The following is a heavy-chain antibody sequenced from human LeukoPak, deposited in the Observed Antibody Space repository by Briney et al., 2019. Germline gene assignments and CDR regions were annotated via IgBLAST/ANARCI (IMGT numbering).Heavy chain of an antibody. Sequence: PSETLSLTCTVSGGSISSGSHYWGWIRQPPGKKLEWIGNIYYSGNSYYNPSLKSRVTISVDASKNQFSLNLSSVTAADTAVYYCARLSYGSGSHYNFYFDFWGQGTLVTVSA. J-gene: IGHJ4*02. CDR2: IYYSGNS. D-gene: IGHD3-10*01. V-gene: IGHV4-39*01. CDR1: GGSISSGSHY. CDR3: ARLSYGSGSHYNFYFDF.